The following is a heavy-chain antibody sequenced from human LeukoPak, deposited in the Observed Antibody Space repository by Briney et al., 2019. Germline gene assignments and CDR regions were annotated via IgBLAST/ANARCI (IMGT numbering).Heavy chain of an antibody. J-gene: IGHJ4*02. CDR2: IYYSGRT. V-gene: IGHV4-39*01. Sequence: SETLSLTCTVSGGSISSSSYYWGWIRQPPGKGLEWIGSIYYSGRTSYNPCLTSRVTTSVDTSKNQFSLKLGSVTAAYTAVYYCARNTSDSGTSYFDYWGQGTLVTVSS. CDR3: ARNTSDSGTSYFDY. CDR1: GGSISSSSYY. D-gene: IGHD1-26*01.